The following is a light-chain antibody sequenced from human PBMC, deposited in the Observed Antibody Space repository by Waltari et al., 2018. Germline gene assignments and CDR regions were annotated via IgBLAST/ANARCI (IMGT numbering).Light chain of an antibody. CDR1: QGISNS. J-gene: IGKJ5*01. CDR2: AAS. V-gene: IGKV1-NL1*01. CDR3: QQYYSTPPVIT. Sequence: VTITCRASQGISNSLAWYQQKPGKAPKLLLYAASRLESGVPSRFSGSGSGTDYTLTISSLQPEDFATYYCQQYYSTPPVITFGQGTRLEIK.